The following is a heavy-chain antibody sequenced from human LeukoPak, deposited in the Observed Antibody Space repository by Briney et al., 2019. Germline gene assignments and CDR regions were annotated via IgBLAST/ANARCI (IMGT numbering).Heavy chain of an antibody. D-gene: IGHD6-13*01. CDR3: ASFDSYSSSFFPD. CDR1: GGSIGGYF. Sequence: PSETLSLTCSVSGGSIGGYFWSWIRQHPGKGLEWIGYIYYSGSTYYNPSLKSRVTISVDTSKNQFSLKLSSVAAADTAVYYCASFDSYSSSFFPDWGQGTLVTVSS. V-gene: IGHV4-31*03. J-gene: IGHJ4*02. CDR2: IYYSGST.